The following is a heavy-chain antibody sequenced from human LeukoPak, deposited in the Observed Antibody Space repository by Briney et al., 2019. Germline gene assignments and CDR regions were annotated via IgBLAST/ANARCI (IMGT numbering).Heavy chain of an antibody. CDR2: ISAYNGNT. V-gene: IGHV1-18*01. D-gene: IGHD5-12*01. J-gene: IGHJ4*02. Sequence: ASVKVSCKVSGYTLTELSMHWVRQAPGQGLEWMGWISAYNGNTNYAQKLQGRVTMTTDTSTNTAYMELRSLRSDDTAVCYCARDRGHFDYWGQGTLVTVSP. CDR3: ARDRGHFDY. CDR1: GYTLTELS.